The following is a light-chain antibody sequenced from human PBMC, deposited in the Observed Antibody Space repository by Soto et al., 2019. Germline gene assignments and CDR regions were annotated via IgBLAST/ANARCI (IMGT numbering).Light chain of an antibody. Sequence: IVLTQSPATLSVSPGERATLSFRASQSVSSNLAWHQQRPGQAPRLLIYGASTRATGIPDRFSGSGSGTDFTLSISRLEPEDFAVYYCHQYGSSLITFGQGTRLEIK. CDR3: HQYGSSLIT. CDR2: GAS. V-gene: IGKV3-20*01. J-gene: IGKJ5*01. CDR1: QSVSSN.